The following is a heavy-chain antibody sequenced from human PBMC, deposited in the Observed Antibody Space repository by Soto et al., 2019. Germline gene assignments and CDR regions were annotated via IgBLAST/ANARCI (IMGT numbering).Heavy chain of an antibody. D-gene: IGHD3-3*01. CDR2: ISAYNGNT. CDR1: GGTFSSYA. CDR3: ARDRGPIGFLEWLLSGDAFDI. V-gene: IGHV1-18*01. Sequence: GASVKVSCKASGGTFSSYAISWVRQAPGQGLEWMGWISAYNGNTNYAQKLQGRVTMTTDTSTSTAYMELRSLRSDDTAVYYCARDRGPIGFLEWLLSGDAFDIWGQGTMVTVSS. J-gene: IGHJ3*02.